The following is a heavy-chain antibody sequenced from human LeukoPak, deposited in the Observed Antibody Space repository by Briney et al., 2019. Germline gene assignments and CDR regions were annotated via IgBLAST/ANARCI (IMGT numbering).Heavy chain of an antibody. CDR2: IYPGDSDT. CDR3: ARQVYYGSGSYSYYYGMDV. Sequence: GGALKISFQGSGYRFTSYWIGWVRQMPGKGLEWMGIIYPGDSDTRYSPSFQGQVTISADKSISTAYLQWSSLKASDTAMYYCARQVYYGSGSYSYYYGMDVWGQGTTVTVSS. CDR1: GYRFTSYW. J-gene: IGHJ6*02. V-gene: IGHV5-51*01. D-gene: IGHD3-10*01.